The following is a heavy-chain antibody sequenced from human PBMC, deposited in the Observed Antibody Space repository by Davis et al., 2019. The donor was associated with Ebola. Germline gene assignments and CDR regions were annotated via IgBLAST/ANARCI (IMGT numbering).Heavy chain of an antibody. Sequence: GESLKISCAASGFTFSSYWMHWVRQAPGKGLVWVSRINSDGSSTSYADSVKGRFTISRDNAKNTLYLQMNSLRAEDTAVYYCARTLTYYDFWSGYPHIDAFDIWGQGTMVTVSS. CDR2: INSDGSST. CDR1: GFTFSSYW. D-gene: IGHD3-3*01. V-gene: IGHV3-74*01. J-gene: IGHJ3*02. CDR3: ARTLTYYDFWSGYPHIDAFDI.